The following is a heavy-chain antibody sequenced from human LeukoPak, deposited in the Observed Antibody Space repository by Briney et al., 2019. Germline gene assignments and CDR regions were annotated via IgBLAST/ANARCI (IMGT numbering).Heavy chain of an antibody. J-gene: IGHJ5*02. CDR2: INTNTGNP. V-gene: IGHV7-4-1*02. CDR1: GYTFTSYA. D-gene: IGHD3-9*01. CDR3: ARGFRDYDILTGYYGPSWFDP. Sequence: ASVKVSCKASGYTFTSYAMNWVRQAPGQGLEWMGWINTNTGNPTYAQGFTGRFVFPLDTSVSTAYLQISSLKAEDTAVYYCARGFRDYDILTGYYGPSWFDPWGQGTLVTVSS.